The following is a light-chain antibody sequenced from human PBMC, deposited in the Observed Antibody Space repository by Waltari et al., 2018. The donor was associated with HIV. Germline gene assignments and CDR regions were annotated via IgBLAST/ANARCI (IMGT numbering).Light chain of an antibody. Sequence: QPALTQPDSVPGSPGPSITIPSTGTGPALGPCPYSSSYQQSPGTAPRLLIHDVNKWPSGVSNRFSGSKSGNTASLTISGLQSEDEADYWCCSYAGSRSWVFGGGTKVTVL. CDR1: GPALGPCPY. CDR3: CSYAGSRSWV. V-gene: IGLV2-23*02. CDR2: DVN. J-gene: IGLJ3*02.